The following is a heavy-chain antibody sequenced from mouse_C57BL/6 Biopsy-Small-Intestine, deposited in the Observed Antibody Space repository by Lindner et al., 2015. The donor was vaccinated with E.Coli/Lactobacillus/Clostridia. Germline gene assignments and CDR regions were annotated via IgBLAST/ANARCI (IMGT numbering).Heavy chain of an antibody. Sequence: VQLQESGAELVRPGTSVKVSCKASGYAFTNYLIEWVKQRPGQGLEWIGVINPGSGGTNYNEKFKGKATLTADKSSSTAYMQLSSLTSEDSAVYFCARCDYDVGNWYFDVWGTGTTVTASS. CDR2: INPGSGGT. CDR1: GYAFTNYL. CDR3: ARCDYDVGNWYFDV. D-gene: IGHD2-4*01. J-gene: IGHJ1*03. V-gene: IGHV1-54*01.